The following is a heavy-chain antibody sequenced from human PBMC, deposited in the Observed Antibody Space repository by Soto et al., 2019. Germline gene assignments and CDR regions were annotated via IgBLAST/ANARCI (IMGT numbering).Heavy chain of an antibody. CDR2: IYYSGST. Sequence: SETLSLTCAVSGTSISGFYWSWIRQTPGKGLKWIGYIYYSGSTNYNPSLRSRVTISVDTSKNQFSLKVTSMTAVDTAVYFCTLGPAIHCPNGVCTTYGMDVWGQGTRVTVCS. V-gene: IGHV4-59*12. D-gene: IGHD2-8*01. J-gene: IGHJ6*02. CDR1: GTSISGFY. CDR3: TLGPAIHCPNGVCTTYGMDV.